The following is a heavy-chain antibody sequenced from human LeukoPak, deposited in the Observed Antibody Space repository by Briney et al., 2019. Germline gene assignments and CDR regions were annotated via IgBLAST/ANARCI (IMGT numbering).Heavy chain of an antibody. V-gene: IGHV4-59*01. Sequence: PSETLSLTCTVSGGSISSYYWSWIRQPPGKGLEWIGYIYYSGSTNYNPSLKSRVTISVDTSKNQFSLKLSSVTAADTTVYYCARDLIGDYWYFDLWGRGTLVTVSS. CDR1: GGSISSYY. CDR3: ARDLIGDYWYFDL. J-gene: IGHJ2*01. CDR2: IYYSGST. D-gene: IGHD4-17*01.